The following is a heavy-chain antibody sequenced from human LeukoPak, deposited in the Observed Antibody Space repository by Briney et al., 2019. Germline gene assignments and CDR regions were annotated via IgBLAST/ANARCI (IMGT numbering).Heavy chain of an antibody. D-gene: IGHD3-22*01. CDR3: ARVNYYDSSGRDY. J-gene: IGHJ4*02. CDR2: IYYSGST. CDR1: GGSISSGDYS. Sequence: SETLSLTCTVSGGSISSGDYSWSWIRQPQGKGLEWIGYIYYSGSTYYNPSLKSRVTISVDTSKNQFSLKLSSVTAADTAVYYCARVNYYDSSGRDYWGQGTLVTVSS. V-gene: IGHV4-30-4*01.